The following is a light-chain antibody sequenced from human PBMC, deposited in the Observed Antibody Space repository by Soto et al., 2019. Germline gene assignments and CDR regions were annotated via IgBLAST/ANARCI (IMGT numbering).Light chain of an antibody. V-gene: IGKV3-15*01. CDR1: QSISNS. CDR3: QQHNNWPYT. CDR2: GAS. Sequence: EIVMTQSPDTLSVSPGESATLSCRARQSISNSLAWYQQKPGQAPRLLIYGASTRTTGIPARFSGSGSGTEFTLTISSLQSEDFAVYYCQQHNNWPYTFAQGTKLEI. J-gene: IGKJ2*01.